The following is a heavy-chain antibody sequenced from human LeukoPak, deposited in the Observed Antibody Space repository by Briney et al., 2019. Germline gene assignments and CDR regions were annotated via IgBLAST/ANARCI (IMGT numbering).Heavy chain of an antibody. D-gene: IGHD7-27*01. V-gene: IGHV1-18*01. CDR2: ISAYNGNT. J-gene: IGHJ2*01. CDR1: GYTFTSYG. Sequence: ASVKVSCKASGYTFTSYGISWVRQAPGQGLEWMGWISAYNGNTSYAQKFQGRVTMTRDTSTSTVYMELSSLRSEDTAVYYCARDPLLLTGGPGPYWYFDLWGRGTLVTVSS. CDR3: ARDPLLLTGGPGPYWYFDL.